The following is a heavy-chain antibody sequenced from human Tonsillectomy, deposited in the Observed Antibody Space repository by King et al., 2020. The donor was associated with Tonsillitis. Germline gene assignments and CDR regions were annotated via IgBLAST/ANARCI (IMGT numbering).Heavy chain of an antibody. CDR2: IEPSDSYT. J-gene: IGHJ4*02. CDR1: GYSFTSYW. Sequence: VQLVESGAELKKPGESLRISCKGSGYSFTSYWISWVRQMPGKGLEWMGRIEPSDSYTNYSPSFQGHVTISADKSISTAYLQWSSLKASDTAMYYCSGHGYENCTGHPQPSDYWGQGTLVTVSS. D-gene: IGHD2-8*02. CDR3: SGHGYENCTGHPQPSDY. V-gene: IGHV5-10-1*03.